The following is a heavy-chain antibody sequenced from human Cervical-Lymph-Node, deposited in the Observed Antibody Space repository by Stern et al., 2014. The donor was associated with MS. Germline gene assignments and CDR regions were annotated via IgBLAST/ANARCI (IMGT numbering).Heavy chain of an antibody. CDR3: ANALWSGGRDYYGMDV. V-gene: IGHV1-24*01. J-gene: IGHJ6*02. Sequence: QVQLVQSGAEVKKPGASVKVSCKVSGYTLTELSMNWVRQAPGKGLEWMGGFDHEDGETIYAQKFQGRVTMTEDTSTDTAYMELSSLRSEDTAVYYCANALWSGGRDYYGMDVWGQGTTVTVSS. CDR2: FDHEDGET. D-gene: IGHD3-10*01. CDR1: GYTLTELS.